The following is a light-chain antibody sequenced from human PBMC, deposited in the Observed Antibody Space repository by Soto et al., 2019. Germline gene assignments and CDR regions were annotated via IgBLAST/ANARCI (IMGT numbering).Light chain of an antibody. V-gene: IGLV2-8*01. CDR1: HSDFGGYNY. Sequence: QSVLTQPPSASGSPGQSVTIPCTGAHSDFGGYNYVSWYQQHPGKAPKLMIFEVNKRPSGVPDRFSGSKFGNTASLTVSGLQAEDEADYYCSSYAGSNNVVFGGGTKLTVL. CDR2: EVN. CDR3: SSYAGSNNVV. J-gene: IGLJ2*01.